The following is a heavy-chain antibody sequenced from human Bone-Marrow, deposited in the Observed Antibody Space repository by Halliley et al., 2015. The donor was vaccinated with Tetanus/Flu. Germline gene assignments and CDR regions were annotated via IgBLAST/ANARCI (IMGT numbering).Heavy chain of an antibody. CDR2: ISGDAYDT. J-gene: IGHJ3*02. CDR3: AKGVVYSSGWSNAFDI. Sequence: SLRLSCAASGFTFDDYAISWVRQAPGKGLEWVSAISGDAYDTYYADSVKGRFTVSRDRSRNTVFLQMNSLRVDDTAVYYCAKGVVYSSGWSNAFDIWGQGTLVTVSS. V-gene: IGHV3-23*01. CDR1: GFTFDDYA. D-gene: IGHD6-19*01.